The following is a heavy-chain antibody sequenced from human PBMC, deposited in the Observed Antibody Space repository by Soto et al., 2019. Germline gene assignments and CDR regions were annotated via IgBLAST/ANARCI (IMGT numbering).Heavy chain of an antibody. V-gene: IGHV1-24*01. CDR2: FDPEDGET. J-gene: IGHJ4*02. Sequence: GASVKVSCKVSGYTLTELSMHWVRQAPGKGLEWMGGFDPEDGETIYAQKFQGRVTMTEDTSTDTAYMELSSLRSEDTAVYYCATAGRLGDDYGDWKYEYYFDYWGQGTLVTVSS. D-gene: IGHD4-17*01. CDR3: ATAGRLGDDYGDWKYEYYFDY. CDR1: GYTLTELS.